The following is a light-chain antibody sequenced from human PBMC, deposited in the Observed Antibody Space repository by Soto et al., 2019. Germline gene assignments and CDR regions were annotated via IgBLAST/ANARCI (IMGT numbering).Light chain of an antibody. J-gene: IGLJ1*01. CDR3: CSYIKSGTLI. CDR2: DVS. V-gene: IGLV2-14*01. Sequence: QSVLTQPASVSGSPGQSITLSCVGNSGDIGDYNYVSWYQQHPGKVPKVIIYDVSNRPSGVSYRFSGTKSGNTASLTISGLQAQDEADYYCCSYIKSGTLIFGTGTKLTVL. CDR1: SGDIGDYNY.